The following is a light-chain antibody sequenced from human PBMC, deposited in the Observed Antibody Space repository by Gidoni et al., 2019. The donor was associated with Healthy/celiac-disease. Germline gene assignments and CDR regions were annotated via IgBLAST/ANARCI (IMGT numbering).Light chain of an antibody. J-gene: IGKJ3*01. CDR3: QQSYSTLFT. CDR1: QSISSY. V-gene: IGKV1-39*01. CDR2: AAS. Sequence: DIQMTQSPSYLSASVGDRVTITCRASQSISSYLNWYQQKPGKAPKLLIYAASSLQSGVPSRFSRSGSGTDFTLTISSLQPEDFATYYCQQSYSTLFTFGPGTKVDIK.